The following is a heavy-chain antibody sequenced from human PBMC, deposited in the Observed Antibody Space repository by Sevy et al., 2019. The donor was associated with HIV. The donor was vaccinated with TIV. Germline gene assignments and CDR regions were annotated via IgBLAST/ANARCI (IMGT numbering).Heavy chain of an antibody. CDR3: ARSMTTTLHYYYYYGMDV. J-gene: IGHJ6*02. V-gene: IGHV3-30*04. D-gene: IGHD4-17*01. CDR1: GFTFSSYA. CDR2: ISYDGSNK. Sequence: GGSLRLSCAASGFTFSSYAMHWVRQAPGKGLEWVAVISYDGSNKYYADSVKGRFTISRDNSKNTLYLQMNSLRAEDTAVYYCARSMTTTLHYYYYYGMDVWGQRTTVTVSS.